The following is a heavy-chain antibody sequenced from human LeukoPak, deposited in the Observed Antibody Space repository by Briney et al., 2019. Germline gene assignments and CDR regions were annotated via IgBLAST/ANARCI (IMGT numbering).Heavy chain of an antibody. D-gene: IGHD5-18*01. Sequence: SETLSLTCTVSGGSISSYYWSWIRQPPGKGLEWIGYIYYSGSTNYNPSLKSRVTISVDTSKNQFSLKLSSVTAADTAVYYCARHMGLGYSYGSPYFDYWGQGTLVTVSS. CDR2: IYYSGST. CDR3: ARHMGLGYSYGSPYFDY. CDR1: GGSISSYY. V-gene: IGHV4-59*08. J-gene: IGHJ4*02.